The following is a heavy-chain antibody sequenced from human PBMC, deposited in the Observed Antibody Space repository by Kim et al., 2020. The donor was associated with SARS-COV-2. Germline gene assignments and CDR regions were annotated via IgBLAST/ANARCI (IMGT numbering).Heavy chain of an antibody. D-gene: IGHD3-10*01. Sequence: GGSLRLSCTASGFTFGDYAMSWFRQAPGKGLEWVGFIRSKAYGGITEYAASVKGRFTISRDDSKSIAYLQMNSLKTEDTAVYYCTPAQWFGEINPYYYYYSGMDVWGQGTAVTVSS. CDR1: GFTFGDYA. CDR3: TPAQWFGEINPYYYYYSGMDV. J-gene: IGHJ6*02. CDR2: IRSKAYGGIT. V-gene: IGHV3-49*03.